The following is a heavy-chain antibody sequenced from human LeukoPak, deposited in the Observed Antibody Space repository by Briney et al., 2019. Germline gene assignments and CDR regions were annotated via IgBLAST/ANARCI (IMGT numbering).Heavy chain of an antibody. D-gene: IGHD3/OR15-3a*01. CDR2: INPNSGGT. CDR1: GYTFTGYY. CDR3: ARVGWTGYYMDV. V-gene: IGHV1-2*02. J-gene: IGHJ6*03. Sequence: ASVKVSCKASGYTFTGYYMHWVRQAPGQGLEWMGWINPNSGGTNYAQKFQGRVTMTRDTSISTAYMELSRLRSDDTAVYHCARVGWTGYYMDVWGKGTTVTVSS.